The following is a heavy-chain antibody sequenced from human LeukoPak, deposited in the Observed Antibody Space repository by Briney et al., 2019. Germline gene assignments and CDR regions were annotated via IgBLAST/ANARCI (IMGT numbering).Heavy chain of an antibody. D-gene: IGHD3-22*01. CDR2: ISSTSTTI. J-gene: IGHJ4*02. Sequence: GGSLRLSCAASGFTFGTYSMNWVRQAPGKGLEWLSHISSTSTTILYADSVKGRFTISRDNAKNSLYLQMNSLRAEDTAVYYCARVSSDFPHNDYWGQGTLVTVSS. CDR1: GFTFGTYS. V-gene: IGHV3-48*04. CDR3: ARVSSDFPHNDY.